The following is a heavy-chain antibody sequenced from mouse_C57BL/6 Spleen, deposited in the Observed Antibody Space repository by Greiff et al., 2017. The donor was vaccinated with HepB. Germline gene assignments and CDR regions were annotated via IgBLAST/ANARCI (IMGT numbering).Heavy chain of an antibody. D-gene: IGHD2-2*01. CDR1: GYTFTSYW. V-gene: IGHV1-50*01. Sequence: QVQLQQPGAELVKPGASVKLSCKASGYTFTSYWMQWVKQRPGQGLEWIGEIDPSDSYTNYNQKFKGKATLTVDTSSSTAYMQLSSLTSEDSAVYYCARGYDERAFDYWGQGTTLTVSS. CDR2: IDPSDSYT. CDR3: ARGYDERAFDY. J-gene: IGHJ2*01.